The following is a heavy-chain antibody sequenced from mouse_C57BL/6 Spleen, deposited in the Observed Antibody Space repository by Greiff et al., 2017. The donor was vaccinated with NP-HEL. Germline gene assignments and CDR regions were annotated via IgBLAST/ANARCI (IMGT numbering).Heavy chain of an antibody. CDR1: GYTFTSYW. Sequence: VQLKQPGAELVKPGASVKMSCKASGYTFTSYWITWVKQRPGQGLEWIGDIYPGSGSTNYNEKFKSKATLTVDTSSSTAYMQLSSLTSEDSAGYYCARGGVVATKVWYFDVWGTGTTVTVSS. CDR3: ARGGVVATKVWYFDV. CDR2: IYPGSGST. D-gene: IGHD1-1*01. J-gene: IGHJ1*03. V-gene: IGHV1-55*01.